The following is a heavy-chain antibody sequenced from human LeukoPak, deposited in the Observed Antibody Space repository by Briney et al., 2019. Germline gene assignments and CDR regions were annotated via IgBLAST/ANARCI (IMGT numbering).Heavy chain of an antibody. Sequence: PSETLSLTCAVYGGSFSGYYWGWIRQPPGKGLEWIGEINHSGSTNYNPSLKSRVTISVDTSKNQFSLKLSSVTAADTAVYYCARVPYYDSSGYPDYWGQGTLVTVSS. V-gene: IGHV4-34*01. CDR2: INHSGST. J-gene: IGHJ4*02. CDR1: GGSFSGYY. CDR3: ARVPYYDSSGYPDY. D-gene: IGHD3-22*01.